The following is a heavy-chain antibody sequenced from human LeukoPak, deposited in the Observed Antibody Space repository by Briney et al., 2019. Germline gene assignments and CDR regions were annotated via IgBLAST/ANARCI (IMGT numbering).Heavy chain of an antibody. CDR1: GYSFTDYY. J-gene: IGHJ5*02. V-gene: IGHV1-2*02. CDR2: INTKSGRT. CDR3: ARADFIDAGPYLIGP. Sequence: GASVRVSCKTSGYSFTDYYIHWVRQAPGQGLEWMGWINTKSGRTSSARKFQGRVTMTRDPSITTVYMDMAWLRSDDTAIYFCARADFIDAGPYLIGPWGQGTLVTVSS. D-gene: IGHD3-3*01.